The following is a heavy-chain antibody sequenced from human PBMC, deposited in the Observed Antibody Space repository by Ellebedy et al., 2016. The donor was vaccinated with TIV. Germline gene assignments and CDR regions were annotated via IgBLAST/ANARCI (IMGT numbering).Heavy chain of an antibody. CDR2: IDWDADK. J-gene: IGHJ4*02. D-gene: IGHD2-15*01. CDR3: ARISGGWGFDY. Sequence: SGPTLVKPTQTLTLTCTFSGFSLSTTRVSVSWIRQPPGKALEWLARIDWDADKFYSTSLRTRLTISKDSSENQVLLTMTNMDPEDTATYYCARISGGWGFDYWGQGALVTVSS. CDR1: GFSLSTTRVS. V-gene: IGHV2-70*17.